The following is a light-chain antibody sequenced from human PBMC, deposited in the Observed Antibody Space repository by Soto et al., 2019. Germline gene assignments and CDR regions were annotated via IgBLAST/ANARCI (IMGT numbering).Light chain of an antibody. J-gene: IGLJ3*02. Sequence: VLTQPPSASGTPGQRVSISCSGSRSNIGRNYVYWYQQLPGTAPKLLIQRNNERPSGVPDRFSGSKSGTSVSLAISGLRSEDEATYYCAAWDDTLNGQVFGGGTKLNVL. V-gene: IGLV1-47*01. CDR3: AAWDDTLNGQV. CDR1: RSNIGRNY. CDR2: RNN.